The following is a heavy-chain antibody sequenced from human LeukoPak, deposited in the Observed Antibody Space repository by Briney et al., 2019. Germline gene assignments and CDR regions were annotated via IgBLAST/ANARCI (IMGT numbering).Heavy chain of an antibody. J-gene: IGHJ4*02. V-gene: IGHV4-34*01. Sequence: SETLSLTCAVYGGSFSGYYWSWIRQPPGKGLEWSGEINHSGSTNYNPSLKGRVTISVDTSKNQFSLKLSSVTAADTAVYYCARSAGATDYWGQGTLVTVSS. CDR1: GGSFSGYY. D-gene: IGHD5-12*01. CDR2: INHSGST. CDR3: ARSAGATDY.